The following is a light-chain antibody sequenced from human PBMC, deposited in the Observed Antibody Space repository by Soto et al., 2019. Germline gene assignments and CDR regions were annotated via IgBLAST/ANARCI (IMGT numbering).Light chain of an antibody. J-gene: IGLJ1*01. Sequence: QSVLTQPPSASGSPGQSVTISCTGTSSDVGGYDYVSWYQQHPGKAPKLMIYEVTKRPSGVPDRFSGSKSGNTASLTVSGLQDEDEADYYCSSYAGSNNVFGTGTKVTAL. CDR3: SSYAGSNNV. V-gene: IGLV2-8*01. CDR1: SSDVGGYDY. CDR2: EVT.